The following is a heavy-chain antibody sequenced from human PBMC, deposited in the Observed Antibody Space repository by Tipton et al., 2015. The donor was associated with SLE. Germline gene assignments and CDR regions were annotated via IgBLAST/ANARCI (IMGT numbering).Heavy chain of an antibody. V-gene: IGHV3-21*01. CDR2: ISSSSSYI. CDR1: GFTFSSYS. CDR3: AKTYGDYEDYFDY. D-gene: IGHD4-17*01. Sequence: SLRLSCAASGFTFSSYSMNWVRQAPGKGLEWVSSISSSSSYIYYADSVKGRFTISRDTAKNSLYLQMNSLRAEDTAVYYCAKTYGDYEDYFDYWGQGTLVTVSS. J-gene: IGHJ4*02.